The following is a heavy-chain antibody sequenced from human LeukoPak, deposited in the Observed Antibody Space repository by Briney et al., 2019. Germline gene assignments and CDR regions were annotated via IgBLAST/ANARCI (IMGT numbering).Heavy chain of an antibody. CDR1: GGSLSSYY. J-gene: IGHJ6*03. CDR3: ARFPGSAEYRHYYYMDV. D-gene: IGHD2-15*01. Sequence: SETLSLTCTVSGGSLSSYYWNWIRQPAGKGLEWIGRIYTSGSTNYNPSLKSRVTVSVDTSKNQFSLKLTSVTAADTAVYYCARFPGSAEYRHYYYMDVWGKGTTVTVSS. CDR2: IYTSGST. V-gene: IGHV4-4*07.